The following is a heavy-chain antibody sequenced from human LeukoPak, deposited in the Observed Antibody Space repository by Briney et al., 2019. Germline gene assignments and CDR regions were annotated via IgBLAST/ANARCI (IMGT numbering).Heavy chain of an antibody. CDR2: ISGSGANT. J-gene: IGHJ5*02. CDR1: EFTSNNYA. V-gene: IGHV3-23*01. Sequence: GGSLRLSCAASEFTSNNYAMTWVRQAPGKGLEWVSGISGSGANTYYADSVKGRFTISRGNSRNTLYLEMNSLRADDTAVYYCAKDKWSSGWYGWFDPWGQGTLVTVSS. D-gene: IGHD6-19*01. CDR3: AKDKWSSGWYGWFDP.